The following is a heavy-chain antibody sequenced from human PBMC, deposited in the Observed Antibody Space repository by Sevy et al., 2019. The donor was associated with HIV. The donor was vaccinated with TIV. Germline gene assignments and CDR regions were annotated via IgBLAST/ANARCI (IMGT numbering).Heavy chain of an antibody. D-gene: IGHD2-2*01. CDR3: ARSPPVVVVPGAPSWFDP. CDR2: INDSGIT. V-gene: IGHV4-34*01. CDR1: GGSFSGYY. Sequence: SETLSLTCAVHGGSFSGYYWSWIRQPPGKGLEWIGEINDSGITNYNPSLKSRVTIAVDTSKKQFSLWLSSVTAADTAVYYCARSPPVVVVPGAPSWFDPWGQGTLVTVSS. J-gene: IGHJ5*02.